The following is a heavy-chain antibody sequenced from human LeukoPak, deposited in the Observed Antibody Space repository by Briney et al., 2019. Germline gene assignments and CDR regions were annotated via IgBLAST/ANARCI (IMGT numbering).Heavy chain of an antibody. J-gene: IGHJ4*02. CDR3: AKDIESGSLSYYFDY. V-gene: IGHV3-7*01. D-gene: IGHD1-26*01. CDR2: IKEDGSEK. Sequence: GGSLRLSCAASGFTFSNHWMSWVRQAPGRGLEWVANIKEDGSEKNYVDSVKGRFNISRDNAKNSVYLQMNSLRAEDTAVYYCAKDIESGSLSYYFDYWGQGTLVTVSS. CDR1: GFTFSNHW.